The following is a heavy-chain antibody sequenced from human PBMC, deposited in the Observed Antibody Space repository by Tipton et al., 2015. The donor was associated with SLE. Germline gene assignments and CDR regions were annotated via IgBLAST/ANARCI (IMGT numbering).Heavy chain of an antibody. CDR3: ASPYYYGSRSFDP. CDR2: IFHSGST. CDR1: GGSISSSIW. D-gene: IGHD3-10*01. Sequence: TLSLTCTVSGGSISSSIWWTWVCQPPGKGLEWIGEIFHSGSTNYNPSLRGRVPMSLDKSKNPFSLKLSSVTAADTAVYYCASPYYYGSRSFDPWGQGTLVTVSA. V-gene: IGHV4-4*02. J-gene: IGHJ5*02.